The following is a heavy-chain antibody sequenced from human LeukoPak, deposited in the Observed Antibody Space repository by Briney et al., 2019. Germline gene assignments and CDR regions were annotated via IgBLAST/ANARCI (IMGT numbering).Heavy chain of an antibody. CDR1: GGSISSGGYY. CDR2: IYHSGST. J-gene: IGHJ4*02. CDR3: ARGTWPLYYFDY. D-gene: IGHD2-2*01. V-gene: IGHV4-30-2*01. Sequence: SETLSLTCTVSGGSISSGGYYWSWIRQPPGKGLEWIGYIYHSGSTYYNPSLKSRVTISVDTSKNQFSLRLSSVTAADTAVYYCARGTWPLYYFDYWGRGTLVTVSS.